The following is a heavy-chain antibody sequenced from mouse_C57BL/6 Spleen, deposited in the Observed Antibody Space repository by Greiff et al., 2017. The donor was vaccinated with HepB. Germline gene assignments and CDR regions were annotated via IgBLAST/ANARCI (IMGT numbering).Heavy chain of an antibody. CDR3: ASSSGYSYYAMDY. CDR2: IDPSDSET. V-gene: IGHV1-52*01. CDR1: GYTFTSYW. D-gene: IGHD3-2*02. J-gene: IGHJ4*01. Sequence: QVQLKQPGAELVRPGSSVKLSCKASGYTFTSYWMHWVKQRPIQGLEWIGNIDPSDSETHYNQKFKDKATLTVDKSSSKAYMQLSSLTSEDSAVYYCASSSGYSYYAMDYWGQGTSVTVSS.